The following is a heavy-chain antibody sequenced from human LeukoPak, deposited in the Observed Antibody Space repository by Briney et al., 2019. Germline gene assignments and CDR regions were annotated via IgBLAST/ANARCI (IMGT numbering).Heavy chain of an antibody. D-gene: IGHD3-22*01. CDR2: IYYSGST. J-gene: IGHJ4*02. Sequence: TSETLSLTCTVSGGSISSSSYYWGWIRQPPGKGLEWIGGIYYSGSTYYNPSLKSRVTTSVDTSKNQFSLKLSSVTAADTAVYYCASSSGYYYAFDYWGQGTLVTVSS. CDR1: GGSISSSSYY. V-gene: IGHV4-39*01. CDR3: ASSSGYYYAFDY.